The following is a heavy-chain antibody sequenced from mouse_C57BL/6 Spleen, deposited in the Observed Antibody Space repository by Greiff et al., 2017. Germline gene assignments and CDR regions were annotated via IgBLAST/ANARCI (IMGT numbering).Heavy chain of an antibody. D-gene: IGHD1-1*01. V-gene: IGHV14-2*01. Sequence: EVQLQESGAELVKPGASVKLSCTASGFNFTDYYMHWVKQRPEQGLEWIGRIDPEDGETKYAPKFQGKATITADTSSNTAYLQLSSLTSEDSAVYCCAVYGSSPELDVWGTGTTVTVSS. J-gene: IGHJ1*03. CDR3: AVYGSSPELDV. CDR1: GFNFTDYY. CDR2: IDPEDGET.